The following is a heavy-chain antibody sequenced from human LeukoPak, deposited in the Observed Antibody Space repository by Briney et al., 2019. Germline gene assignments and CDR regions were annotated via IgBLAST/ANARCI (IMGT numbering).Heavy chain of an antibody. Sequence: PGGSLRLSCAASGFTFSSYSMNWVRQAPGKGLEWVSSISSSSSYIYYADSVKGRFTISRDNAKNSLYLQMNSLRAEDTAVYYCARDPTYFDWLPVYWGQEPWSPSPQ. D-gene: IGHD3-9*01. CDR1: GFTFSSYS. CDR2: ISSSSSYI. J-gene: IGHJ4*01. CDR3: ARDPTYFDWLPVY. V-gene: IGHV3-21*01.